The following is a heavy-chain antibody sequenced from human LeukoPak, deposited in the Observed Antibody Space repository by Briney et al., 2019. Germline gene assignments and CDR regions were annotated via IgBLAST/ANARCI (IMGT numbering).Heavy chain of an antibody. CDR3: ARDYGDYFDY. V-gene: IGHV4-59*01. CDR2: IYYSGSS. Sequence: SETLSLTCTVSGGSISSYYWSWIRQPPGKGLEWIGYIYYSGSSNYNPSLKSRVTISVDTSKNQFSLKLSSVTAADTAVYYCARDYGDYFDYWGQGTLVTVSS. CDR1: GGSISSYY. J-gene: IGHJ4*02. D-gene: IGHD4-17*01.